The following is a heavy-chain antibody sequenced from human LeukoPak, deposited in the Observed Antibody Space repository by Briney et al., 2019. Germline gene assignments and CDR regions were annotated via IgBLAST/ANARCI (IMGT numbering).Heavy chain of an antibody. D-gene: IGHD5-18*01. CDR2: ISYDGSNK. J-gene: IGHJ6*02. CDR3: AKDPPKYSYFNHYYYYGMDV. V-gene: IGHV3-30*18. Sequence: GGSLRLSCAASGFTFSSYGMHWVRQAPGKGLEWVAVISYDGSNKYYADSVKGRFTISRDNSKNTLYLQMNSLRAEDTAVYYCAKDPPKYSYFNHYYYYGMDVWGQGTTVTVSS. CDR1: GFTFSSYG.